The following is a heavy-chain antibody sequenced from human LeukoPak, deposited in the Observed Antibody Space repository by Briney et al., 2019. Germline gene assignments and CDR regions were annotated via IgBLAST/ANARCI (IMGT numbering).Heavy chain of an antibody. CDR3: ARDGSSWYEGYFQH. V-gene: IGHV3-7*03. CDR2: IKEDGSEK. D-gene: IGHD6-13*01. Sequence: EGSLRLSCAASGFTFSSYWMVWVRQAPGKGLEWVANIKEDGSEKYYVDSVKGRFTISRDNAKNSLYLQINSLRAEDTALYYCARDGSSWYEGYFQHWGQGTLVTVSS. CDR1: GFTFSSYW. J-gene: IGHJ1*01.